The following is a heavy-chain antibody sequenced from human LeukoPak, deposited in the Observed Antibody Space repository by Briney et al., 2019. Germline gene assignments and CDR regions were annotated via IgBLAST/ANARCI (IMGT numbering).Heavy chain of an antibody. CDR1: GFTSISYG. J-gene: IGHJ4*02. D-gene: IGHD5-24*01. CDR3: AKDWDGYNLY. Sequence: GGSLRLSCAASGFTSISYGMHWVRQAPGKGLEWVAFIRYDGSNKYYADSVKGRFTISRDNSKNTLYLQMNSLRAEDTAVYYCAKDWDGYNLYWGQGTLVTVSS. CDR2: IRYDGSNK. V-gene: IGHV3-30*02.